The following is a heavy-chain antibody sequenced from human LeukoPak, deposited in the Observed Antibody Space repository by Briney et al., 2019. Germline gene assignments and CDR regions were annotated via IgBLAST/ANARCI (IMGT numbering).Heavy chain of an antibody. CDR2: VSRNIGSI. D-gene: IGHD5-24*01. V-gene: IGHV3-9*02. J-gene: IGHJ3*02. CDR1: GFTSDDYA. CDR3: AKTGSRDGYTDGPYDASDT. Sequence: PGRSLRLSCAASGFTSDDYAMHWVRHAPGRGLGWVSDVSRNIGSIGYADSAKARFTISRDNAKNSPYLQMNSLRAEDMALYYCAKTGSRDGYTDGPYDASDTWGQGTMVTVSS.